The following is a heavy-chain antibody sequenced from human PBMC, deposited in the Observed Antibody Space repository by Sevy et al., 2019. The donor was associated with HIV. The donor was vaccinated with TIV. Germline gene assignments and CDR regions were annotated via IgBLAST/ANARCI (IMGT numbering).Heavy chain of an antibody. Sequence: ASVKVSCKASGYIFTASYMHWVGQAPGQGFEWIGRVNPRTGDTHEEQKFQGKVTINWNTYISTASLELSSLRPDDTAVYFCARKDHTAYHGMDVWGQGTTVTVSS. J-gene: IGHJ6*02. CDR1: GYIFTASY. D-gene: IGHD2-21*02. V-gene: IGHV1-2*06. CDR2: VNPRTGDT. CDR3: ARKDHTAYHGMDV.